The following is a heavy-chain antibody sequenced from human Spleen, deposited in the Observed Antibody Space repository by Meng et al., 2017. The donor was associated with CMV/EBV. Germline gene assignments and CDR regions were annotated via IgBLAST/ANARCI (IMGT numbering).Heavy chain of an antibody. Sequence: SETLSLTCTVSGSSISTAYYWAWIRQPPGKRLEWIGSVYHTGTAYYISSLEGRINISVDKSTNQFSLRLTSVTAADTAVYYCAREVGAPYCDLWGHGTLVTVSS. J-gene: IGHJ3*01. D-gene: IGHD1-26*01. CDR1: GSSISTAYY. CDR2: VYHTGTA. V-gene: IGHV4-38-2*02. CDR3: AREVGAPYCDL.